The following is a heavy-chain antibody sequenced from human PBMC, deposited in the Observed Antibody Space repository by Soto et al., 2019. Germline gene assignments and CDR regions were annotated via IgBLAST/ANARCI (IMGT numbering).Heavy chain of an antibody. CDR2: MNPNNGNA. Sequence: QVQLVQSGAEVKKPGASVKVSCKASGYTFTSYDINWVRQATGQGLEWMGWMNPNNGNAGYAQKCQGRVPMTRNTSISTAYMDLSGLSSADTAVYSCARGHSPSTRWSDYWGQGTLVTVSS. V-gene: IGHV1-8*01. CDR1: GYTFTSYD. CDR3: ARGHSPSTRWSDY. J-gene: IGHJ4*02. D-gene: IGHD6-13*01.